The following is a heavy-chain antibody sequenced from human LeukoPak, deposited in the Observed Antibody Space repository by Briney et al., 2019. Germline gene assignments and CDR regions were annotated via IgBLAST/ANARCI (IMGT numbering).Heavy chain of an antibody. CDR1: GFTFSNYA. CDR2: IHGGGDVT. J-gene: IGHJ3*02. CDR3: ARDRDCMMTSCYFFDI. Sequence: PGGSLRLSCAVSGFTFSNYAMNWVRQAPEKGLEWVSTIHGGGDVTYYADSVKGRFTISRDNSRNTLYLQMNSLRAEDTAVYYCARDRDCMMTSCYFFDIWGQGTMVTVSS. D-gene: IGHD2-2*01. V-gene: IGHV3-23*01.